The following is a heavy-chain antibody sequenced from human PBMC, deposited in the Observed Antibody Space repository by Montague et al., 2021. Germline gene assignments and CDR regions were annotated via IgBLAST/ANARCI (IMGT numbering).Heavy chain of an antibody. Sequence: SETLSLTCTVSSGSIFHAHWSWVRQPPGKGLEWLGSMIYGGATSNNPSLKSRVTMSIDTSTNQFSLKLSFVTAADTAVYYCARERDRYYYMDIWGKGTTITVSS. CDR3: ARERDRYYYMDI. CDR1: SGSIFHAH. V-gene: IGHV4-59*12. CDR2: MIYGGAT. J-gene: IGHJ6*03.